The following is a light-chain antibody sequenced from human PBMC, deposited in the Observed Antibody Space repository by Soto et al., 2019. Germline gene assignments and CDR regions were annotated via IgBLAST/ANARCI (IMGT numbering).Light chain of an antibody. CDR2: AAS. CDR1: QTISSW. V-gene: IGKV1-12*01. Sequence: DLQMTQSPSTLSGSVGDRVTITCRASQTISSWLAWYQQKPGKAPKLLIYAASSLQSGVPSRFSGSGFGTDFTLTISSLQPEDSAIYYCQQADTFPITFSQGTRLEIK. J-gene: IGKJ5*01. CDR3: QQADTFPIT.